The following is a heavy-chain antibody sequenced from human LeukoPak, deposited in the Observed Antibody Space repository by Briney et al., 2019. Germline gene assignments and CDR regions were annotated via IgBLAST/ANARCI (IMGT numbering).Heavy chain of an antibody. CDR2: IYYSGST. CDR1: GGSISSHY. Sequence: SETLSLTCTVSGGSISSHYWSWIRQPPGKGLEWIGYIYYSGSTNYNPSLKSRVTISVDTSKNQFSLKLSSVTAADTAVYYCARRLRYFDAFDYWGQGTLVTVSS. V-gene: IGHV4-59*08. CDR3: ARRLRYFDAFDY. J-gene: IGHJ4*02. D-gene: IGHD3-9*01.